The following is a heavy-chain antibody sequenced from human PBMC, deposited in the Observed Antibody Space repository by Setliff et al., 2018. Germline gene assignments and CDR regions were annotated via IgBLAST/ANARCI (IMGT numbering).Heavy chain of an antibody. Sequence: SETLSLTCTVSGGSISTYYWSWIRQPPGKGLEWIGYISHSGSTYYNPSVQSRISISADSSKNQFSLSLSSVSAADTAVYYCARRLYITVVDNWFDSWGQGTLVTVSS. CDR1: GGSISTYY. V-gene: IGHV4-59*06. J-gene: IGHJ5*01. D-gene: IGHD2-15*01. CDR2: ISHSGST. CDR3: ARRLYITVVDNWFDS.